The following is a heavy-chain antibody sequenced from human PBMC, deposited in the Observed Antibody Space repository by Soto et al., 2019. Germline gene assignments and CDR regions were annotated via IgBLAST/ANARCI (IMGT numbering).Heavy chain of an antibody. CDR2: ISAYNGNT. D-gene: IGHD3-3*01. Sequence: GASVKVSCKASGYTFTSYGISWVRQAPGQGLEWMGWISAYNGNTNYAQKLQGRVTMTTDTSTSTAYMELRSLRSDDTAVYYCARDTPFFGVVIDPDTWGQGTLVTVSS. CDR3: ARDTPFFGVVIDPDT. V-gene: IGHV1-18*01. CDR1: GYTFTSYG. J-gene: IGHJ4*02.